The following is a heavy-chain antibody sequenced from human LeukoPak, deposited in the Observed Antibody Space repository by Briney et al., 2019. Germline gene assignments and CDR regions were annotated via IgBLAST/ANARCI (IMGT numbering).Heavy chain of an antibody. D-gene: IGHD5-24*01. V-gene: IGHV1-46*01. J-gene: IGHJ3*02. CDR3: ARDSPKGWLGDEAFDI. Sequence: ASVKVSCKASGGTFRSNAISWVRQAPGQGLEWMGIINPSGGSTSYAQKFQGRVTMTRDMSTSTVYMELSSLRSDDTAVYFCARDSPKGWLGDEAFDIWGQGTMVTVSS. CDR2: INPSGGST. CDR1: GGTFRSNA.